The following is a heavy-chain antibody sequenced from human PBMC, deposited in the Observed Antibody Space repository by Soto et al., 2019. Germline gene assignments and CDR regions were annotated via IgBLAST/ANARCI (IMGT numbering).Heavy chain of an antibody. V-gene: IGHV3-33*05. D-gene: IGHD3-16*01. J-gene: IGHJ1*01. Sequence: QVQRVESGGGVVQPGTSRRLSCVGSGFTFRSYVIHWVRQAPGKGLEWVALTSYDGSNKDYGDSVKGRFTISRDNSRNTVDLQMDSLRREDTALYYCARWGTTGGLDVWGQGTLVSVSS. CDR2: TSYDGSNK. CDR3: ARWGTTGGLDV. CDR1: GFTFRSYV.